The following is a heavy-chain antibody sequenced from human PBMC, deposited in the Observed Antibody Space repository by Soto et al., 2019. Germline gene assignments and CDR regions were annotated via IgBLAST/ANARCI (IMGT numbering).Heavy chain of an antibody. CDR2: MNPNSGNT. V-gene: IGHV1-8*01. Sequence: ASVKVSCKASGYTFTSYDINWVRQATGQGLEWMGWMNPNSGNTGYAQKFQGRVTMTRNTSISTAYMELSSLRSEDTAVYYCARASEEREPHSYYMDVWGKGTTVTVSS. J-gene: IGHJ6*03. CDR1: GYTFTSYD. CDR3: ARASEEREPHSYYMDV.